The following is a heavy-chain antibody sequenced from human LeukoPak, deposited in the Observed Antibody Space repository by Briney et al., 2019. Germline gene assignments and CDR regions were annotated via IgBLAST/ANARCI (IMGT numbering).Heavy chain of an antibody. CDR3: ASGYSYGYAESFDY. J-gene: IGHJ4*02. D-gene: IGHD5-18*01. CDR1: GFTFSSYS. V-gene: IGHV3-21*01. CDR2: ISSSSSYI. Sequence: GGSLRLSCAASGFTFSSYSMNWVRQAPGKGLEWVSSISSSSSYIYYADSVKGRFTISRDNAKNSLYLQMNSLRAKDTAVYYCASGYSYGYAESFDYWGQGTLVTVSS.